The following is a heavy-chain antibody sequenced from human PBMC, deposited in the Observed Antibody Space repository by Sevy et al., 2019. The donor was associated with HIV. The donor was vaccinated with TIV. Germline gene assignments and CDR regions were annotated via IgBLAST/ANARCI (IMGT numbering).Heavy chain of an antibody. CDR2: INYKSGAT. CDR3: ATEYDY. V-gene: IGHV1-2*02. CDR1: GHTSSDYY. J-gene: IGHJ4*02. Sequence: ASVKVSCKASGHTSSDYYIQWVRHAPGQGLEWMGWINYKSGATSYPQKFQGRVTMTSDTSISTAYMELSRLRSDDTAVYYCATEYDYWGQGTLVTVSS.